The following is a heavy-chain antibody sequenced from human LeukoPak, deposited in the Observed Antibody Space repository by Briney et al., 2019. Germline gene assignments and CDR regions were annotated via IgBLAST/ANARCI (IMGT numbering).Heavy chain of an antibody. CDR2: ISWNSYRI. CDR1: GFTFDDYA. V-gene: IGHV3-9*01. Sequence: GGSLRLSCAVSGFTFDDYAMHWVRQAPGKGLEWVSGISWNSYRIGYADSVKGRFTISRDNAKNSLYLQMNSLRAEDTALYYCAKDISAAAGEDFYYGMDVWGHGTTVTVSS. D-gene: IGHD6-13*01. CDR3: AKDISAAAGEDFYYGMDV. J-gene: IGHJ6*02.